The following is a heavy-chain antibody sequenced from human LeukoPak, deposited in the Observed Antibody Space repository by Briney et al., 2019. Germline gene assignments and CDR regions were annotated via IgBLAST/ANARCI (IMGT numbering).Heavy chain of an antibody. V-gene: IGHV5-51*01. CDR3: ARVPARYRPFFDY. CDR1: GYSFTSYW. D-gene: IGHD1-26*01. Sequence: GESLKIPCKGPGYSFTSYWIGWVRQMPGKGLEWMGIIYPGDSDTRYSPSFQGQVTISADKSISTAYLQWSSLKASDTAMYYCARVPARYRPFFDYWGQGTLVTVSS. CDR2: IYPGDSDT. J-gene: IGHJ4*02.